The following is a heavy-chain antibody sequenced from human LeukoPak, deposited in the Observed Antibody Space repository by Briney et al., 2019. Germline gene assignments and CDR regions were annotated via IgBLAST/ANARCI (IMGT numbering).Heavy chain of an antibody. CDR2: IIPIFGTA. CDR1: GGTFSSYA. J-gene: IGHJ4*02. CDR3: ARGGLRGVFLDY. Sequence: ASVKVSCKASGGTFSSYAISWVRQAPGQGLEWMGGIIPIFGTANYAQKFQGRVTITTDESTSTAYMELSSLRSEDTAVYYCARGGLRGVFLDYWGQGTLVTVSS. V-gene: IGHV1-69*05. D-gene: IGHD3-10*01.